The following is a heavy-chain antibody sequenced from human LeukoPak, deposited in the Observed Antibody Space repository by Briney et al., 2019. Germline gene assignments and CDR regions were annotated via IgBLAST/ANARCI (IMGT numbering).Heavy chain of an antibody. CDR3: AKDIVENYYYYMDV. CDR2: ISWDGGST. Sequence: WIRQPAGKGLEWVSLISWDGGSTYYADSVRGRFTISRDNSKNSLYLQMNSLRTGDTALYYCAKDIVENYYYYMDVWGKGTTVTVSS. J-gene: IGHJ6*03. D-gene: IGHD5-24*01. V-gene: IGHV3-43*01.